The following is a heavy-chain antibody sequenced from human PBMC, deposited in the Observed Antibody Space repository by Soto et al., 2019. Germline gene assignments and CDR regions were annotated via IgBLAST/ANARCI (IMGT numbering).Heavy chain of an antibody. CDR3: ARRLYYDSSGFEGGGMDV. D-gene: IGHD3-22*01. V-gene: IGHV4-39*01. CDR1: DGSSSSSSYY. Sequence: PLETQSHTYTVSDGSSSSSSYYWGWIRQPPGKGLEWIGSIYYSGSTYYNPSLKSRVTISVDTSKNQFSLKLSSVTAADTAVYYCARRLYYDSSGFEGGGMDVWGQGTTVTSP. CDR2: IYYSGST. J-gene: IGHJ6*02.